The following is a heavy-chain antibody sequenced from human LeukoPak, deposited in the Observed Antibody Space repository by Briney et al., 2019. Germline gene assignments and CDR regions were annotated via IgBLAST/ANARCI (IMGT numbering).Heavy chain of an antibody. Sequence: AASVKVSCKASGYTFTSYYMHWVRQAPGQGLEWMGLINPRGGSTSYAQKFQGRVTMTRDTSISTVYMDLSSLTSEDTAIYYCALLAAAGPTPSRVKENWFDPWGQGTLVTVSS. CDR1: GYTFTSYY. V-gene: IGHV1-46*01. CDR2: INPRGGST. CDR3: ALLAAAGPTPSRVKENWFDP. D-gene: IGHD6-13*01. J-gene: IGHJ5*02.